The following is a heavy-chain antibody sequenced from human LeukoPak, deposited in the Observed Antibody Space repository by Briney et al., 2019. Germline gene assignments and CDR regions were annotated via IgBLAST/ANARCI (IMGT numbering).Heavy chain of an antibody. CDR3: ARHSSSGWFPFDY. CDR1: GGSISSYY. Sequence: SETLSLTCTVSGGSISSYYWSWIRQPPGKGLEWIGYIYYSGSTNYNPSLKSRVTISVDTSKNQFSLKLSSVTAADTAVYHCARHSSSGWFPFDYWGQGTLVTVSS. CDR2: IYYSGST. V-gene: IGHV4-59*08. J-gene: IGHJ4*02. D-gene: IGHD6-19*01.